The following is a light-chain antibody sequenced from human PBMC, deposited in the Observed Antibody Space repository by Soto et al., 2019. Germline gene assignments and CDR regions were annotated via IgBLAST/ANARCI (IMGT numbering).Light chain of an antibody. CDR2: GAS. CDR3: QQYGSSGT. V-gene: IGKV3-20*01. CDR1: QSVSSSY. Sequence: EIVLTQSPGTLSLSPGERATLSCRASQSVSSSYLVWYQQKPGQAPRLLIYGASSRATGIPDRFSGSGSGTDFTLTISRLEPEDFAVYYCQQYGSSGTFGQGTKWIS. J-gene: IGKJ1*01.